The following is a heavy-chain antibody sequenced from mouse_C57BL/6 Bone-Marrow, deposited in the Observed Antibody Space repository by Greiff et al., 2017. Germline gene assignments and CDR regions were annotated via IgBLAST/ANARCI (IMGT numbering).Heavy chain of an antibody. V-gene: IGHV1-9*01. CDR2: IIPGSGST. CDR3: ASWWDYEGGFSY. CDR1: GYTFTGYW. Sequence: QVQLQQSGAELMKPGASVKLSCKATGYTFTGYWIEWVKQRPGHGLEWIGEIIPGSGSTNYNEKFKGKASFTADTSSNTVYMQLSSLTTEDSAIYYCASWWDYEGGFSYWGRGKRVTVTA. D-gene: IGHD2-4*01. J-gene: IGHJ3*01.